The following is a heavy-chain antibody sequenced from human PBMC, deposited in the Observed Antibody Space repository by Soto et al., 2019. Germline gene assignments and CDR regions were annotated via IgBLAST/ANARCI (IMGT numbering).Heavy chain of an antibody. CDR1: GYTFTNYG. CDR3: ARGLVGGTYREFDY. D-gene: IGHD3-16*02. V-gene: IGHV1-18*01. J-gene: IGHJ4*02. Sequence: QVQLVQSGAEVKKPGASVTVSCKASGYTFTNYGIGWMRQAPGQGLEWMGWISPYNGNTKYAQRLQGRVTMTSDTSTSTVYVELRSLGSDDTAVHYCARGLVGGTYREFDYWGQGTLVTVSS. CDR2: ISPYNGNT.